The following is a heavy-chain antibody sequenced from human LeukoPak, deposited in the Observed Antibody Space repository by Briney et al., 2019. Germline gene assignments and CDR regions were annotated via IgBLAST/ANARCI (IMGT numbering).Heavy chain of an antibody. CDR3: ARSDQYYYDSSD. CDR1: GGTFSSYA. CDR2: IIPIFGTA. V-gene: IGHV1-69*13. Sequence: GASVKVSCKASGGTFSSYAISWVRQAPGQGLEWMGGIIPIFGTANYAQKFQGRVTITADESTSTAYMELSSLRSEDTAVYYCARSDQYYYDSSDWGQGTLVTVSS. D-gene: IGHD3-22*01. J-gene: IGHJ4*02.